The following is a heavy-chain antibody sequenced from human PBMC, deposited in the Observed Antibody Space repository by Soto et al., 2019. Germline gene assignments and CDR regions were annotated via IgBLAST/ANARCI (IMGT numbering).Heavy chain of an antibody. D-gene: IGHD5-18*01. Sequence: EVQLVESGGGLVQPGGSLRLSCVGSGFTFSSYWMHWVRQVPGKGPVWVSRINSAGSASSYVDFVKGRFTVSRDNAKNTLYLEMNSLSAEDIAVYYCATGGYSYGWGYWGQGTLVTVSS. J-gene: IGHJ4*02. CDR2: INSAGSAS. V-gene: IGHV3-74*01. CDR1: GFTFSSYW. CDR3: ATGGYSYGWGY.